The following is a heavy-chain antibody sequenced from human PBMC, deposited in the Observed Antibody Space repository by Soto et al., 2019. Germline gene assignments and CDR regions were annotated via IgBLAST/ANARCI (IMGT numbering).Heavy chain of an antibody. CDR2: ISSSSSTT. J-gene: IGHJ4*02. Sequence: PGGSLRLSCAATGFTFSSYSMNWVRQAPGKGLEWLSYISSSSSTTYYADSVKGRFTISRDSARNSLYLQMNSLRDDDTAVYYCARPTSDCSGGSRFEHWGLGTLVTVSS. V-gene: IGHV3-48*02. D-gene: IGHD2-15*01. CDR1: GFTFSSYS. CDR3: ARPTSDCSGGSRFEH.